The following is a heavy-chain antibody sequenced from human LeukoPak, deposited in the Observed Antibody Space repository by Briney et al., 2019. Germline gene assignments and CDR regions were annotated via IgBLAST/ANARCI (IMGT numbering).Heavy chain of an antibody. D-gene: IGHD3-10*01. CDR3: AKGSPPHYYGSGSFYTAFDF. CDR1: GFTFSSYA. Sequence: GGSLRLSCAASGFTFSSYAMSWVRQAPGKGLEWVSPISGSGDGTYYADSVKGRVTISRDNSKNTLYVQMNSLRAEDTAVYYCAKGSPPHYYGSGSFYTAFDFWGQGTLVTVSS. J-gene: IGHJ4*02. V-gene: IGHV3-23*01. CDR2: ISGSGDGT.